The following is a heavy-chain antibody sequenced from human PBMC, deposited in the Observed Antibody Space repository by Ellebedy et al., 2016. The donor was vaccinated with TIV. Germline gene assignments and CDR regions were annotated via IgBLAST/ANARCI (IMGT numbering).Heavy chain of an antibody. CDR1: GFTFTSYW. J-gene: IGHJ4*02. CDR2: IKQDGSDK. D-gene: IGHD5-18*01. V-gene: IGHV3-7*01. CDR3: ARDRDSYGNRMRPFDY. Sequence: GGSLRLXCAASGFTFTSYWMSWVRQAPGKGLEWVANIKQDGSDKYYVDSVKGRFTVSRDNAKNSLYLQMNSLRAEDTAVYYCARDRDSYGNRMRPFDYWGQGILVTVSS.